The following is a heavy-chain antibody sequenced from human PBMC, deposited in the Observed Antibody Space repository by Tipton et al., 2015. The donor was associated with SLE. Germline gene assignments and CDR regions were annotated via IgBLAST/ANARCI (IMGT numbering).Heavy chain of an antibody. J-gene: IGHJ3*02. Sequence: TLSLTCTVSGGSITSHYWSWVRQPPGKGLEWIGEINHSGSTNYNPSLKSRVTISVDTSKNQFSLKLSSVTAADTAVYYCAGVSRDAFEIWGQGTMVTVSS. V-gene: IGHV4-34*01. CDR1: GGSITSHY. CDR2: INHSGST. D-gene: IGHD5/OR15-5a*01. CDR3: AGVSRDAFEI.